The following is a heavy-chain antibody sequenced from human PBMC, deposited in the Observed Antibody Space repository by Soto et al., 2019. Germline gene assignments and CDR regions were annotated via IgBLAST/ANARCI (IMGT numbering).Heavy chain of an antibody. CDR1: GFTFSDHY. J-gene: IGHJ4*02. Sequence: PGGSLRLSCAASGFTFSDHYMSWVRQAPGKGLEWISYISSSGGALYYADSVKGRFTISRDNAKNSLYLQMNSLRAEDTAVYYCARDPDTSSKIDYWGQGTLVTVSS. V-gene: IGHV3-11*01. D-gene: IGHD2-2*01. CDR3: ARDPDTSSKIDY. CDR2: ISSSGGAL.